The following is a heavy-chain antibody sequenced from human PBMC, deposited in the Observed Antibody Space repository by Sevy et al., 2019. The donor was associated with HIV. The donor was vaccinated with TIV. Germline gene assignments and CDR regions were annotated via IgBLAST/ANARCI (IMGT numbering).Heavy chain of an antibody. Sequence: GGSLRLSCIGSGFSFSYYGIHWVRQAPGKGLDWVALISHDGINEYYADSVKGRFTISRDNSKITVYLEMKSLRNEDTAIYFCGNAYSGSYSHSYLYALDVWGQGTTVTVSS. CDR3: GNAYSGSYSHSYLYALDV. J-gene: IGHJ6*02. CDR2: ISHDGINE. V-gene: IGHV3-30*18. D-gene: IGHD1-26*01. CDR1: GFSFSYYG.